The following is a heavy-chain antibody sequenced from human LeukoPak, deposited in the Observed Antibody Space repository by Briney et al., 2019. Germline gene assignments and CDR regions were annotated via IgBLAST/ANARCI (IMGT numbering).Heavy chain of an antibody. J-gene: IGHJ4*02. D-gene: IGHD1-26*01. V-gene: IGHV3-66*02. CDR2: IHSGGST. Sequence: GGSLRLSCAASGFTFSSYWMSWVRQAPGKGLEWVSVIHSGGSTYYADSVKGRFTISRDNSKNTVNLQMNDLRAEDTAVYYCARSWDARLNFDYWGQGTLVTVSS. CDR3: ARSWDARLNFDY. CDR1: GFTFSSYW.